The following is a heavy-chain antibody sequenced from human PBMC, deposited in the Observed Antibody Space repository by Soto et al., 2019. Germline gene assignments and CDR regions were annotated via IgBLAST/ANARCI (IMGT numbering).Heavy chain of an antibody. CDR1: CGSVSNDNFY. J-gene: IGHJ5*02. Sequence: PSETLSLTCTVSCGSVSNDNFYWSWIRQPPGKGLEWIGYVHSSGITNYNPSLKRRVTISVGTSRNQFSLRLSSVTAADTAVYYCARGLTMGQLPSHFDHWGQGTLVTVSS. CDR2: VHSSGIT. D-gene: IGHD3-16*01. V-gene: IGHV4-61*01. CDR3: ARGLTMGQLPSHFDH.